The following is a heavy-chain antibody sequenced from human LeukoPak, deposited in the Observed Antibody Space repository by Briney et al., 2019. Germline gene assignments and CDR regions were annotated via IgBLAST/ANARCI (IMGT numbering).Heavy chain of an antibody. CDR3: ARDLDQYSGRFGGFGHDF. Sequence: ASVKVSCKASGYTFISYYMHWVRQAPGQGLEWMGIINPSGGNINYAQKFQGRVTVTRDTSTSTVYMELRSLRSDDTAVYYCARDLDQYSGRFGGFGHDFWGQGTLVTVSS. V-gene: IGHV1-46*01. J-gene: IGHJ4*02. CDR2: INPSGGNI. D-gene: IGHD1-26*01. CDR1: GYTFISYY.